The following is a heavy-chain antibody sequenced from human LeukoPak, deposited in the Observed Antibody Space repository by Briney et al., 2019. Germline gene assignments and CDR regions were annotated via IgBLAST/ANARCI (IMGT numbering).Heavy chain of an antibody. D-gene: IGHD3-10*01. Sequence: SETLSLTCTVSGGSISSGSYYWSWIRQPAGKGLEWIGRIYTSGSTNYNPSLKSRVTISVDTSKNQFSLKLSSVTAADTAVYYCARGDLLLYGSGSFPGDYWGQGTLVTVSS. CDR1: GGSISSGSYY. CDR2: IYTSGST. V-gene: IGHV4-61*02. J-gene: IGHJ4*02. CDR3: ARGDLLLYGSGSFPGDY.